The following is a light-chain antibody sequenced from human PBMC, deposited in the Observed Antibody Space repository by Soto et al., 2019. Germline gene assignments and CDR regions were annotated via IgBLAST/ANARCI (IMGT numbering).Light chain of an antibody. CDR1: QSVSTS. J-gene: IGKJ1*01. CDR2: GAS. V-gene: IGKV3-15*01. CDR3: QQYNNWWT. Sequence: EIVMTQSPATLSVSPGERATLSCRASQSVSTSLAWYQQKPGQAPRLLISGASTRATGVPARFSGGGCETEFTLTISSLQAEDFAVYYCQQYNNWWTFGQGTKVEIK.